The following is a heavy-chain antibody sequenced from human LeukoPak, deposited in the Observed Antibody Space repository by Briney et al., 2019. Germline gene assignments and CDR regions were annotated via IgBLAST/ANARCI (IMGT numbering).Heavy chain of an antibody. D-gene: IGHD4-23*01. Sequence: ASVTVSCTASGGTFSSYAISWVRQAPGQGLEWMGGIIPIFGTAIYAQKFQGRVTITADESTSTAYMELSSLRSEDTAVYYCATSTVVIRPQYYFDYWGQGTLVTVSS. CDR2: IIPIFGTA. J-gene: IGHJ4*02. CDR1: GGTFSSYA. CDR3: ATSTVVIRPQYYFDY. V-gene: IGHV1-69*01.